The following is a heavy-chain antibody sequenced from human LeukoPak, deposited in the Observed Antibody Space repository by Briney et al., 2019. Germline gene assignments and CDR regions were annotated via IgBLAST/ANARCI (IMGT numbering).Heavy chain of an antibody. V-gene: IGHV3-23*01. D-gene: IGHD6-19*01. J-gene: IGHJ4*02. CDR3: AKTTTGYSSGRYPGWPVDC. CDR1: GFTFNSYA. CDR2: ISGSGGGT. Sequence: GGSLRLSCGASGFTFNSYAVSWVRQAPGKGLEWVSAISGSGGGTYYADSVKGRFTISRDNSKDTVYLQMNSLSTEDTAVYYCAKTTTGYSSGRYPGWPVDCWGQGTLVTVSS.